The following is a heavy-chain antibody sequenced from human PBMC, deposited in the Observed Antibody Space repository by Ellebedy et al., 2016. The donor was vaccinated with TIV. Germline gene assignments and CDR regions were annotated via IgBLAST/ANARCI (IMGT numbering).Heavy chain of an antibody. D-gene: IGHD3-10*01. CDR3: ARVGRSRLTLVRGVTRWFDP. CDR1: GVSITRYY. V-gene: IGHV4-34*01. J-gene: IGHJ5*02. Sequence: SETLSLXXSVSGVSITRYYWIWIRQPPGKGLEWIGEINEINQSGSTKYNPSLKSRVTISGDTSKNQFSLKVTSVTAADTGIYYCARVGRSRLTLVRGVTRWFDPWGQGTLVSVSS. CDR2: INEINQSGST.